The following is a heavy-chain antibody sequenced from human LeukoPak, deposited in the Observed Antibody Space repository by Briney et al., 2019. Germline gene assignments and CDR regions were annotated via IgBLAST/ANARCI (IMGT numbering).Heavy chain of an antibody. D-gene: IGHD4-23*01. Sequence: SETLSLTCAVSGGSISTNTWWSWVRQPPGKGLEWIGQTSHDGNADYTPSLKSRVTISVDKSKDQLSLKLNSVTAADSAVYYCAKHGGRYFDSWGQGTLVTVSS. J-gene: IGHJ4*02. V-gene: IGHV4-4*02. CDR1: GGSISTNTW. CDR3: AKHGGRYFDS. CDR2: TSHDGNA.